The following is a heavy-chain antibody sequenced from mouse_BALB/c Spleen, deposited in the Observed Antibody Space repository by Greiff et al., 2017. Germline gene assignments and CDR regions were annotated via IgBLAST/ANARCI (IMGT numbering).Heavy chain of an antibody. CDR3: AREGYGYDAPWFAY. V-gene: IGHV2-6-7*01. J-gene: IGHJ3*01. D-gene: IGHD2-2*01. CDR2: IWGDGST. CDR1: GFSLTGYG. Sequence: QVQLKESGPGLVAPSQSLSITCTVSGFSLTGYGVNWVRQPPGKGLEWLGMIWGDGSTDYNSALKSRLSISKDNSKSQVFLKMNSLQTDDTARYYCAREGYGYDAPWFAYWGQGTLVTVSA.